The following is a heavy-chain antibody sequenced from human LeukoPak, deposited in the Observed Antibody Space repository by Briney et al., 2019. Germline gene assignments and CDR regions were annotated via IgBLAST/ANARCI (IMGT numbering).Heavy chain of an antibody. CDR2: IKQEGSEK. D-gene: IGHD3-22*01. CDR1: GFTFSIYS. V-gene: IGHV3-7*01. Sequence: GGSLRLSCAASGFTFSIYSMSWVRQAPGKGLEGVADIKQEGSEKYYVDSVKGRFTISRDNAKNSLYLQMNSLRAEDTALYYCARDSNGYYLGYFDFWGQGTLVTVSS. J-gene: IGHJ4*02. CDR3: ARDSNGYYLGYFDF.